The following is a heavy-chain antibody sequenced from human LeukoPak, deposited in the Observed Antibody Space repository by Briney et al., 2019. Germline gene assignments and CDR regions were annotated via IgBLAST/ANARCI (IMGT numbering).Heavy chain of an antibody. V-gene: IGHV3-11*06. CDR3: ARGSYGDYEF. CDR1: GFTFSDYY. J-gene: IGHJ4*02. CDR2: ISTTSSFT. Sequence: GGSLRLSCAASGFTFSDYYMSWIRQAPGKGLEWVSYISTTSSFTNYADSVKGRFTISRDNAKSSLYLQVNSLRAEDTAVYFCARGSYGDYEFWGQGTLVTVSS. D-gene: IGHD4-17*01.